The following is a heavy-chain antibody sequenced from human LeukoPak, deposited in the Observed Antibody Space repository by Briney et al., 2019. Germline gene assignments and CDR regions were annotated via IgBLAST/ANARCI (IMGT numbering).Heavy chain of an antibody. CDR1: GLSFSSFA. CDR3: AKASWVSSTDAVR. Sequence: PGGSLRLSCAASGLSFSSFAMSWVRQGPARGVEWVSSIRGNGKTFYADSVKGRFTLSSDSSRNTVYFQLNNLRVEDTAIYYCAKASWVSSTDAVRWGQGTLVTVSS. D-gene: IGHD3-16*01. CDR2: IRGNGKT. V-gene: IGHV3-23*01. J-gene: IGHJ4*02.